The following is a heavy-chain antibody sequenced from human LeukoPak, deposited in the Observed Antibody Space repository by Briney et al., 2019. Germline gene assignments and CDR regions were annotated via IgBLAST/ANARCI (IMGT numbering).Heavy chain of an antibody. D-gene: IGHD3-9*01. V-gene: IGHV4-59*01. CDR2: IYDSENT. J-gene: IGHJ4*02. Sequence: SETLSLTCTVSGGSISSYYWSWIRQPPGKGLEWIGYIYDSENTNYSPSLKSRVTISADTSKNQFSLKLSSVTAADTAVYYCARDSGRYFDWLFGIWGQGALVTVSS. CDR3: ARDSGRYFDWLFGI. CDR1: GGSISSYY.